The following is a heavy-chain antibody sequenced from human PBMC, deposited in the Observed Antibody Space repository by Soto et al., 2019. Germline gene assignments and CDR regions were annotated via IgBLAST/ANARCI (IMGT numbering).Heavy chain of an antibody. CDR2: ISWNSGSI. CDR3: AKDSGVAQQQTIYGMDV. J-gene: IGHJ6*02. V-gene: IGHV3-9*01. D-gene: IGHD6-13*01. Sequence: GGSLRLSCAASGFTFDDYAMHWVRQAPGKGLEWVSGISWNSGSIGYADSVKGRFTISRDNAKNSLYLQMNSLRAEDTALYYCAKDSGVAQQQTIYGMDVWGQGTTVTVSS. CDR1: GFTFDDYA.